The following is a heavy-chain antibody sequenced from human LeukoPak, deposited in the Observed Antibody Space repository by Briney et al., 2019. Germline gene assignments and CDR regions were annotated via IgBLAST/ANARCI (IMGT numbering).Heavy chain of an antibody. CDR3: ARWGWDYRNSYYYMDV. J-gene: IGHJ6*03. D-gene: IGHD4-11*01. CDR1: GYTFTNYG. Sequence: ASVKVSCKASGYTFTNYGISWVRQAPGQGLEWMGWISAYNANTNFARKLQGRVTMTTDTSTSTAYMELRSLRSDDTAVYYCARWGWDYRNSYYYMDVWGKGTTVTISS. V-gene: IGHV1-18*01. CDR2: ISAYNANT.